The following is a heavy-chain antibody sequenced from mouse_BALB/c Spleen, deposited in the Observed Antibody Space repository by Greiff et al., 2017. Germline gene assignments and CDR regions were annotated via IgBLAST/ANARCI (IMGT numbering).Heavy chain of an antibody. J-gene: IGHJ3*01. CDR3: AREAATIAY. D-gene: IGHD1-2*01. CDR2: ISYDGSN. V-gene: IGHV3-6*02. Sequence: ESGPGLVKPSQSLSLTCSVTGYSITSGYYWNWIRQFPGNKLEWMGYISYDGSNNYNPSLKNRISITRDTSKNQFFLKLNSVTTEDTATYYCAREAATIAYWGQGTLVTVSA. CDR1: GYSITSGYY.